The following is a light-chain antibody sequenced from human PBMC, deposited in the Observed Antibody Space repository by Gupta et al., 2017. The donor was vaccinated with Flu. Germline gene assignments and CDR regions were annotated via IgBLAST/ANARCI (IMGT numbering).Light chain of an antibody. CDR3: QQRSNWPPPFT. V-gene: IGKV3-11*01. J-gene: IGKJ3*01. CDR2: DAS. Sequence: SCRASQSVSSYLAWYQQKPGQAPRLLIYDASNRATGIPARFSGSGSGTDFTLTISSLEPEDFAVYYCQQRSNWPPPFTFGPGTKVDIK. CDR1: QSVSSY.